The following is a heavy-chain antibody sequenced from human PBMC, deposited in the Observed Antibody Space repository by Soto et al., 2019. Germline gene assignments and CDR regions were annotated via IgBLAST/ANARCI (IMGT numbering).Heavy chain of an antibody. CDR1: GFTFSSYA. J-gene: IGHJ4*02. V-gene: IGHV3-30-3*01. D-gene: IGHD3-22*01. CDR2: ISYDGSNK. CDR3: ARVSPNGYFDY. Sequence: QVQLVESGGGVVQPGRSLRLSCAASGFTFSSYAMHWVRQAPGKGLEWVAVISYDGSNKYYADSVKGRFTISRDNSKNTLYLQMNSLRAEDTAVYYCARVSPNGYFDYWGQGTLVTVSS.